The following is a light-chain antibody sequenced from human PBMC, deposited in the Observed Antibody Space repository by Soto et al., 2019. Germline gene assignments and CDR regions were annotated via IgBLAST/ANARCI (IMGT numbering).Light chain of an antibody. CDR1: SSDVGGYNY. V-gene: IGLV2-14*01. CDR2: EVS. J-gene: IGLJ1*01. CDR3: SSFTSSSTLYV. Sequence: QSALTQPASVSGSPGQSITISCTGTSSDVGGYNYVSWYQQHPGKAPKLMIYEVSNRPSGASNRFSGSKSGNTASLTISGLQPEDEADYYCSSFTSSSTLYVFGTGTKVTVL.